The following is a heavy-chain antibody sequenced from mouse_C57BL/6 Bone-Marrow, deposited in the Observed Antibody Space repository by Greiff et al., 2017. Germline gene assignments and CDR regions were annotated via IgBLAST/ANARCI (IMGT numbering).Heavy chain of an antibody. CDR2: IDPSDSYT. D-gene: IGHD1-1*01. Sequence: QVQLQQPGAELVMPGASVKLSCKASGYTFTSYWMHWVKQRPGQGLEWIGEIDPSDSYTNYNQQFKGKSTLTVDKSSSTAYMQLSSLTSEDSAVYYDARPYYYGSSYGFAYWGQGTLVTVSA. V-gene: IGHV1-69*01. J-gene: IGHJ3*01. CDR1: GYTFTSYW. CDR3: ARPYYYGSSYGFAY.